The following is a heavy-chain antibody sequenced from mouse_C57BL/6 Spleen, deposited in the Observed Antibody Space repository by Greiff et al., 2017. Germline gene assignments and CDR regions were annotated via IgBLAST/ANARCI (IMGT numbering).Heavy chain of an antibody. CDR1: GYTFTSYW. J-gene: IGHJ2*01. V-gene: IGHV1-52*01. Sequence: QVQLQQPGAELVRPGSSVKLSCKASGYTFTSYWMHWVKQRPIQGLELIGNIDPSDSETPYNQKFKDKATLTVDKSSSTAYMQLSSLTSEDSAVYYCAPGIGDYFDYWGQGTTLTVSS. CDR3: APGIGDYFDY. D-gene: IGHD2-14*01. CDR2: IDPSDSET.